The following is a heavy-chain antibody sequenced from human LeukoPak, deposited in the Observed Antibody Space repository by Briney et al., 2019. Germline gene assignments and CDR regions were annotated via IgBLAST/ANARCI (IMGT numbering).Heavy chain of an antibody. V-gene: IGHV4-39*01. CDR1: GGSISSSSYY. D-gene: IGHD2-2*01. CDR2: IYYSGST. Sequence: PSETLSLTCTVSGGSISSSSYYWGWIRQPPGKGLEWIGSIYYSGSTYYNPSLKSRVTISVDTSKNQFSLKLSSVTAADTAVYYCARHDAVGPYCSSTSCYLGWFDPWGQGTLVTVSS. CDR3: ARHDAVGPYCSSTSCYLGWFDP. J-gene: IGHJ5*02.